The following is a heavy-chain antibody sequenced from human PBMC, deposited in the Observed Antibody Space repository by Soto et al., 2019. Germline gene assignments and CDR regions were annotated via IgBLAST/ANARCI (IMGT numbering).Heavy chain of an antibody. CDR3: ANGPNWNDPYYFDY. Sequence: PGGSLRLSCAASGFTFDDYGMSWARQAPGKGLEWVSGVNWNGGSTGYADSVKGRFTISRDNSKNTLYLQTNSLRAEDTAVYYCANGPNWNDPYYFDYWGQGTLVTVSS. CDR2: VNWNGGST. D-gene: IGHD1-1*01. J-gene: IGHJ4*02. V-gene: IGHV3-20*04. CDR1: GFTFDDYG.